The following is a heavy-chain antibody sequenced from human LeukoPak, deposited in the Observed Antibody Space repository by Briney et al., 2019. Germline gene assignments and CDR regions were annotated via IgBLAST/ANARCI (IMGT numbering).Heavy chain of an antibody. D-gene: IGHD2-8*01. V-gene: IGHV3-23*01. CDR2: ISGSGGST. Sequence: GGSLRLSCAASGFTFSSYAVTWVRQAPGKGLEWVSAISGSGGSTYYADSVKGRFTISRDNSKNTLYLQMNSLRAEDTAVYFCAKDRRPWQLLMVYWGQGTLVTVSS. CDR1: GFTFSSYA. J-gene: IGHJ4*02. CDR3: AKDRRPWQLLMVY.